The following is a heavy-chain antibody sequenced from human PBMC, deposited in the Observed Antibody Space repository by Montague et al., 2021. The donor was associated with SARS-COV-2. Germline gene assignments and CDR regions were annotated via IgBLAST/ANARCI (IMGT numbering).Heavy chain of an antibody. CDR3: AVNSNYYYYYGMDV. Sequence: SETLSLTCTVSGGSISSSSYYWGWIRQPPGKGLEWIGSIYHSGSTYYNPSLKSRVTISVDTSKNQSSLKLSSVTAADTAVYYCAVNSNYYYYYGMDVWGQGTTVTVSS. J-gene: IGHJ6*02. D-gene: IGHD4-11*01. CDR1: GGSISSSSYY. V-gene: IGHV4-39*07. CDR2: IYHSGST.